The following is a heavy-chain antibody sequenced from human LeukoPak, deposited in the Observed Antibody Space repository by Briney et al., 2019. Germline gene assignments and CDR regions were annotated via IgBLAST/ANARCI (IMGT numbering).Heavy chain of an antibody. J-gene: IGHJ4*02. CDR2: IYHSGNT. Sequence: SETLSLTCTVSGYSISSSYYWGWIRQPPGKGLEWIGSIYHSGNTYYNPSLKSRVTISVDTSKNQFSLKLSSVTAADTAVYYCARARSSWFDYWGQGTLVTVSS. CDR1: GYSISSSYY. V-gene: IGHV4-38-2*02. D-gene: IGHD6-13*01. CDR3: ARARSSWFDY.